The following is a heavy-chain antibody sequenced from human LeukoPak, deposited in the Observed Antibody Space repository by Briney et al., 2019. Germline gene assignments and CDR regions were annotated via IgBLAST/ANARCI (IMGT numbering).Heavy chain of an antibody. J-gene: IGHJ4*02. CDR2: IKSKTDGGTT. V-gene: IGHV3-15*01. Sequence: PGGSLRLSCAASGFTFSDYYMSWIRQAPGKGLEWVGRIKSKTDGGTTDYAAPVKGRFTISRDDSKNTLYLQMNSLKTEDTAVYYCTTEREWELKPYYFDYWGQGTLVTVSS. CDR3: TTEREWELKPYYFDY. CDR1: GFTFSDYY. D-gene: IGHD1-26*01.